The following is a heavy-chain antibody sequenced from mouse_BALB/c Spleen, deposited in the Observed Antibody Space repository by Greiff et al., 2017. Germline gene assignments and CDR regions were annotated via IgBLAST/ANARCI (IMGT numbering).Heavy chain of an antibody. CDR2: IDPSDSYT. J-gene: IGHJ4*01. Sequence: VKLQQPGAELVKPGASVKLSCKASGYTFTSYWMHWVKQRPGQGLEWIGEIDPSDSYTNYNQKFKGKATLTVDKSSSTAYMQLSSLTSEDSAVYYCARSIYYDPSAAMDYWGQGTSVTVSS. V-gene: IGHV1-69*02. CDR3: ARSIYYDPSAAMDY. D-gene: IGHD2-4*01. CDR1: GYTFTSYW.